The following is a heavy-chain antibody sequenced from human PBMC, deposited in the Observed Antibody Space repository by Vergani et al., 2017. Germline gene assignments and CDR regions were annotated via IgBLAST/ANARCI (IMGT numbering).Heavy chain of an antibody. CDR3: ARGRNSNYYDSSGYQTYYYYYGMDV. CDR1: GGSFSGYY. D-gene: IGHD3-22*01. Sequence: QVQLQQWGAGLLKPSETLSLTCAVYGGSFSGYYWSWIRQPPGKGLEWIGEINHSGSTNYNPSLKSRVTISVDPSKNQFYLKLSSVTAADTAVYYCARGRNSNYYDSSGYQTYYYYYGMDVWGQGTTVTVSS. CDR2: INHSGST. V-gene: IGHV4-34*01. J-gene: IGHJ6*02.